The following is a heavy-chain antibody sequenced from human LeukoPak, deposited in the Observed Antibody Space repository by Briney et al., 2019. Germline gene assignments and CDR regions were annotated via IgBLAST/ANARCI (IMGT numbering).Heavy chain of an antibody. CDR3: ARDLFYENDY. Sequence: GGSLRLSCAASGFTFSSLWMGWLRQAPGKGQEWVANIKPDGSDKYYADSVKGRFTISRDNSKNTLYLQMNSLRAEDTAVYYCARDLFYENDYWGQGTLVTVSS. CDR1: GFTFSSLW. CDR2: IKPDGSDK. D-gene: IGHD5/OR15-5a*01. V-gene: IGHV3-7*01. J-gene: IGHJ4*02.